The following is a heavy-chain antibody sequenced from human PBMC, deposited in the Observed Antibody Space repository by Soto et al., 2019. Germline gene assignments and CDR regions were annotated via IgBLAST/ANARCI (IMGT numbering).Heavy chain of an antibody. CDR2: IYYSGST. CDR1: GGSISSYY. J-gene: IGHJ4*02. V-gene: IGHV4-59*01. CDR3: ARVGALDIVDTMAFEY. D-gene: IGHD5-12*01. Sequence: SETLSLTCTVSGGSISSYYWSWIRQPPGKGLEWIGYIYYSGSTNYNPSLKSRVTISVDTSKNQFSLKLSSVTAADTAVYYCARVGALDIVDTMAFEYWGQGTLVTVAS.